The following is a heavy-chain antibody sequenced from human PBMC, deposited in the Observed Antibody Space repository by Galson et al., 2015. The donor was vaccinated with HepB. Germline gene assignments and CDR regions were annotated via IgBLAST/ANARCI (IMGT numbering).Heavy chain of an antibody. Sequence: SVKVSCKASGGLFSSYGFSWVRQAPGQGLEWMGGIIPIFPTTNYAQKSQGRVTITADESTYTVYMELRSLRSEDTAVYYCARDNPHSDSSRGVFEYWGQGTLVTVSS. CDR1: GGLFSSYG. CDR3: ARDNPHSDSSRGVFEY. D-gene: IGHD6-6*01. CDR2: IIPIFPTT. J-gene: IGHJ4*02. V-gene: IGHV1-69*13.